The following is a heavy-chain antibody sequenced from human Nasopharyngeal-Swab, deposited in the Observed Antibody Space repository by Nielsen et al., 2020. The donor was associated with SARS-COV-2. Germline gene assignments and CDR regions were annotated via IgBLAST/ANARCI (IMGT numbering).Heavy chain of an antibody. V-gene: IGHV5-10-1*01. D-gene: IGHD5-18*01. Sequence: VRQMPGKGLEWMGRIDPSDSYTNYSPSFQGHVTISADKSISTAYLQWSSLKTSDTAMYYCARSDTAMRVGHWGQGTLVTVSS. CDR3: ARSDTAMRVGH. CDR2: IDPSDSYT. J-gene: IGHJ5*02.